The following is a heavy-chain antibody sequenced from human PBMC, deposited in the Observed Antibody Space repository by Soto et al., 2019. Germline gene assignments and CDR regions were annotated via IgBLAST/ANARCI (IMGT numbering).Heavy chain of an antibody. V-gene: IGHV3-15*07. CDR3: TTLGLGDYLGIYYYYYGMDV. J-gene: IGHJ6*02. CDR2: IKSKTDGGTT. CDR1: GFTFSNAW. D-gene: IGHD4-17*01. Sequence: EVQLVESGGGLVKPGGSLRLSCAASGFTFSNAWMNWVRQAPGKGLEWVGRIKSKTDGGTTDYAAPVKGRFTISRVDSKNTLYLQMNSLKTEDTAVYYCTTLGLGDYLGIYYYYYGMDVWGQGTTVTVSS.